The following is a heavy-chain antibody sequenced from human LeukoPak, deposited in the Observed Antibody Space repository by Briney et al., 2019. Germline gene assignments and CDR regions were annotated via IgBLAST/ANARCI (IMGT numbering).Heavy chain of an antibody. D-gene: IGHD6-13*01. CDR1: GYTFTGYY. CDR2: INPNSGGT. CDR3: ARDWWSSRSTGPLYYYYMDV. V-gene: IGHV1-2*02. Sequence: ASVKVSCKASGYTFTGYYMHWVRQAPGQGLEWMGWINPNSGGTNYAQKFQGRVTMTRDTSISTAYMELSRLRSDDTAVYYCARDWWSSRSTGPLYYYYMDVWGKGTTVTISS. J-gene: IGHJ6*03.